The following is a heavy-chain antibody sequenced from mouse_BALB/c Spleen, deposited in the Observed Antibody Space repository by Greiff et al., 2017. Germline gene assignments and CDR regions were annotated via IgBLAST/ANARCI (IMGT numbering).Heavy chain of an antibody. D-gene: IGHD2-1*01. CDR1: GYTFTSYW. V-gene: IGHV1-69*02. Sequence: QVQLQQPGAELVKPGAPVKLSCKASGYTFTSYWMNWVKQRPGRGLEWIGRIDPSDSETHYNQKFKDNATLTVDKSSSTAYIQLSSLTSEDSAVYYCAKDGNILYAMDYWGQGTSVTVSS. CDR2: IDPSDSET. CDR3: AKDGNILYAMDY. J-gene: IGHJ4*01.